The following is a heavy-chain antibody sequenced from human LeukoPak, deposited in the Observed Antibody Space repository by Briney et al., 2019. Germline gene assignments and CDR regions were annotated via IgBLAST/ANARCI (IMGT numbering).Heavy chain of an antibody. CDR2: ISDYNGNT. V-gene: IGHV1-18*01. Sequence: ALVKVSCKASGYTFTSYGIGWVRQAPGQGLEWMGWISDYNGNTNYAQKLQGRVTMTTDTSTSTAYMELRSLRSDDTAVYYCARDLYRDSLPVSWFDPWGQGTLVTVSS. CDR1: GYTFTSYG. J-gene: IGHJ5*02. CDR3: ARDLYRDSLPVSWFDP. D-gene: IGHD4-11*01.